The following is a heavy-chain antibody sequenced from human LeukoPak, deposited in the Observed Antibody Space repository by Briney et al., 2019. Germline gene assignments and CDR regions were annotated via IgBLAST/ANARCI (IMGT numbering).Heavy chain of an antibody. CDR1: GFTFSDYA. D-gene: IGHD1-26*01. V-gene: IGHV3-23*01. CDR2: ISGSGAST. J-gene: IGHJ4*02. Sequence: GGSLRLSCAASGFTFSDYAMRWVRQAPGKGLEWISGISGSGASTYYADSVKGRFTISRDDSRNTLYLQMNSLRGDDTAVYYCAKDVGKWESLHFFDYWGQGTLVTVSS. CDR3: AKDVGKWESLHFFDY.